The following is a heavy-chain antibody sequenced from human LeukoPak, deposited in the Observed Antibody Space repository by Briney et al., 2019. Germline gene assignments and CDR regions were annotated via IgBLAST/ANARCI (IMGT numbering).Heavy chain of an antibody. CDR1: GFTFSSYE. D-gene: IGHD3-22*01. CDR3: ARGYPSRYYDSSGYYYYFDY. V-gene: IGHV3-48*03. J-gene: IGHJ4*02. Sequence: GGSLRLSCAASGFTFSSYEMNWVRQAPGKGLEWVSYISSSGSTIYYADSVKGRFTISRDNAKNTLYLQMNSLRAEDTAVYYCARGYPSRYYDSSGYYYYFDYWGQGTLVTVSS. CDR2: ISSSGSTI.